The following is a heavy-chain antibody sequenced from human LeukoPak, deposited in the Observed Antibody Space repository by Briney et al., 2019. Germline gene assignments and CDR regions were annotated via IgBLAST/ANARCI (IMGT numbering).Heavy chain of an antibody. D-gene: IGHD2-2*03. CDR2: INGDGSTI. CDR3: ARDQGPAVMDY. CDR1: GFTFSSNW. J-gene: IGHJ4*02. Sequence: GGSLRLSCAASGFTFSSNWMHWVRQAPGKGLVWVSRINGDGSTINYADSVKGRFTISRDNAKNTLYLQMNSLRAEDTAVYYCARDQGPAVMDYWGQGTLVTVSS. V-gene: IGHV3-74*01.